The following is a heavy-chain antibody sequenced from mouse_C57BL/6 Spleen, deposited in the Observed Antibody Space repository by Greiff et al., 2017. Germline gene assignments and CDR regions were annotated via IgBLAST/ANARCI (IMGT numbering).Heavy chain of an antibody. J-gene: IGHJ4*01. Sequence: VKLQESGAELVKPGASVKISCKASGYAFSSYWMNWVKQRPGKGLEWIGQIYPGDGDTNYNGKFKGKATLTADKSSSTAYMQLSSLTSEDSAVYFCARFGNYAMDYWGQGTSVTVSS. D-gene: IGHD1-1*02. CDR2: IYPGDGDT. CDR1: GYAFSSYW. V-gene: IGHV1-80*01. CDR3: ARFGNYAMDY.